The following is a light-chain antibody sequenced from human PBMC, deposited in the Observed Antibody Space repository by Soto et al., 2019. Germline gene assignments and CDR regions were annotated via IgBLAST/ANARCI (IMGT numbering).Light chain of an antibody. Sequence: AIRMTQSPSSLSASTGDRVTITCRASQGISSYLAWYQQKPGKAPKLLIYAASTLQSGVPSRFSGSGSGTDFTLTISCLQSEAFATYYCQQYYSYPPTFGQGTKVDIK. CDR3: QQYYSYPPT. CDR1: QGISSY. V-gene: IGKV1-8*01. J-gene: IGKJ1*01. CDR2: AAS.